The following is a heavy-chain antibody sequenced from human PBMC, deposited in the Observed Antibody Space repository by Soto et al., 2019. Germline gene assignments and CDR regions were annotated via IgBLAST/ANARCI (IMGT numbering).Heavy chain of an antibody. V-gene: IGHV1-69*12. CDR3: ARYHSRSWNGPHYFDN. CDR2: IIPIFGTA. J-gene: IGHJ4*02. Sequence: QVQLVQSGAEVKKPGSSVKVSCKASGDTFSTYVISWVRQAPGQGLEWMGGIIPIFGTAKYALQFQGRVTITAYDSTSTGNMELSSLRSEDTALYYCARYHSRSWNGPHYFDNCGQGTLVTVSS. D-gene: IGHD6-13*01. CDR1: GDTFSTYV.